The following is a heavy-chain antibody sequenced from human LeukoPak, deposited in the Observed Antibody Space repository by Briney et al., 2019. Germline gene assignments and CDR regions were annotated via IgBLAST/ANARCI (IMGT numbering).Heavy chain of an antibody. J-gene: IGHJ2*01. CDR3: ARVAKCSSTCRGKYWYFDL. Sequence: SETLSLTCAVYGGSFSGYIRGWIRQPPGKGLEWIAEINHSGSTTYNPSLKSRVTISVDTAKNQFSLKLTSVTAADTAVYYCARVAKCSSTCRGKYWYFDLWGRGTLVTVSS. CDR2: INHSGST. V-gene: IGHV4-34*01. CDR1: GGSFSGYI. D-gene: IGHD2-2*01.